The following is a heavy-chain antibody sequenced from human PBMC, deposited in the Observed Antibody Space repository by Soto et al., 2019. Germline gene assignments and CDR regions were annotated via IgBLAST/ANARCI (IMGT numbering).Heavy chain of an antibody. D-gene: IGHD3-10*01. Sequence: SETLSLTCGVYGGSFSGYYWSWIRQSPRKGLEWIGEINQSGTTNYNPSLKSRVTISVDMSKNQVSLRVTSVTAADTAVYYCARYFGSANYALAYWGQGTLVTVSS. J-gene: IGHJ4*02. CDR3: ARYFGSANYALAY. V-gene: IGHV4-34*01. CDR2: INQSGTT. CDR1: GGSFSGYY.